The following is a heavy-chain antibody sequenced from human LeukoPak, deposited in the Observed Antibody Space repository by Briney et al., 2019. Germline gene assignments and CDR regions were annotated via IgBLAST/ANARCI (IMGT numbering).Heavy chain of an antibody. CDR1: GYTFTGYY. CDR3: VRGVNYYGSGSYHFDY. Sequence: ASVKVSCKASGYTFTGYYMHWVRQAPGQGLEWMGRINPNSGGTNYAQKFQGRVTMTRDTSISTAYMELSRLRSDDTAVYYCVRGVNYYGSGSYHFDYWGQGTLVTVSS. CDR2: INPNSGGT. D-gene: IGHD3-10*01. J-gene: IGHJ4*02. V-gene: IGHV1-2*02.